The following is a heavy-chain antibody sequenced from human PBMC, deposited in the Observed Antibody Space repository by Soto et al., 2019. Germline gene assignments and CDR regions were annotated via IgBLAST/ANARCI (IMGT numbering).Heavy chain of an antibody. CDR3: AKARSIFYYDSSGDDY. CDR2: ISYDGSNK. V-gene: IGHV3-30-3*01. CDR1: GFTFRSYA. Sequence: PGGSLRLXCAASGFTFRSYAMHLVRQAPGKGLEWVAVISYDGSNKYYADSVKGRFTISRDNSKNTLYLQMNSLRAEDTAVYYCAKARSIFYYDSSGDDYWGQGTLVTVSS. J-gene: IGHJ4*02. D-gene: IGHD3-22*01.